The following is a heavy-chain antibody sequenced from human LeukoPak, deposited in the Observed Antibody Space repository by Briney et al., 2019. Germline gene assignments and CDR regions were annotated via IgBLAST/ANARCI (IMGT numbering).Heavy chain of an antibody. V-gene: IGHV3-23*01. CDR3: AKGMSATSGYLELEY. CDR2: ISGSGGNT. J-gene: IGHJ4*02. CDR1: GFTFSSYA. D-gene: IGHD3-22*01. Sequence: GGSLRLSCAASGFTFSSYAMSWVRHSPGKGLEWVSSISGSGGNTYSADSVKGRCTISRDNSKKTLYLQMNSLRAEDTAVYYCAKGMSATSGYLELEYWGQGTLVTVSS.